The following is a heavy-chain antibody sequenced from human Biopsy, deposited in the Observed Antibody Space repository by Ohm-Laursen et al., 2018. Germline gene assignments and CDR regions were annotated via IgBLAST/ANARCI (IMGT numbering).Heavy chain of an antibody. CDR2: IVPIFATA. CDR3: ARDALGGGSYRFFY. D-gene: IGHD1-26*01. V-gene: IGHV1-69*13. CDR1: GGSFSTYT. Sequence: SVKVSCKASGGSFSTYTISWVRQAPGQGLEWMGGIVPIFATANYAQRFQGRVTITADESTSTAYMELSSLRSDDTAVYYCARDALGGGSYRFFYWGQGSLVTISS. J-gene: IGHJ4*02.